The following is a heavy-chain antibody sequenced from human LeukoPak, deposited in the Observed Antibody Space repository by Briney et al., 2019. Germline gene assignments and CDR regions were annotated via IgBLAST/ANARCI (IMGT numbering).Heavy chain of an antibody. CDR1: GFTFSSYA. D-gene: IGHD6-6*01. CDR3: AKGQSSSPYYFDY. J-gene: IGHJ4*02. CDR2: ISGGGGAT. V-gene: IGHV3-23*01. Sequence: PGGSLRLSCAASGFTFSSYAMSLVRQAPRKGLEWVSAISGGGGATYYADSVKGRFTISRDNSKNTLYLQMNSLRAEDTAVYYCAKGQSSSPYYFDYWGQGILVTVSS.